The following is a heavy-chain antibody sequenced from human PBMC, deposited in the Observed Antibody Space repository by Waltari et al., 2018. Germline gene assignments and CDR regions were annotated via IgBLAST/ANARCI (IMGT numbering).Heavy chain of an antibody. Sequence: EVQLVESGGGLVQPGGSLRLSCAASGFTFSGYSMNWVRQAPGKGLEWVSYISSSSSTIYYADSVKGRFTISRDNAKNSLYLQMNSLRAEDTAVYYCARIPSYGSPGFDYWGQGTLVTVSS. V-gene: IGHV3-48*01. J-gene: IGHJ4*02. D-gene: IGHD5-18*01. CDR3: ARIPSYGSPGFDY. CDR1: GFTFSGYS. CDR2: ISSSSSTI.